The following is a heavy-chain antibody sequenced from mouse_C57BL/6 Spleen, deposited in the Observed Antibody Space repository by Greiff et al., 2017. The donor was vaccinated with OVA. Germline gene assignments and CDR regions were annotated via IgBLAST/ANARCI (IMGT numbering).Heavy chain of an antibody. CDR3: ARVTTVVAYWYFDV. J-gene: IGHJ1*03. V-gene: IGHV5-4*03. CDR1: GFTFSSYA. Sequence: EVNLVESGGGLVKPGGSLKLSCAASGFTFSSYAMSWVRQTPEKRLEWVATISDGGSYTYYPDNVKGRFTISRDNAKNNLYLQMSHLKSEDTAMYYCARVTTVVAYWYFDVWGTGTTVTVSS. D-gene: IGHD1-1*01. CDR2: ISDGGSYT.